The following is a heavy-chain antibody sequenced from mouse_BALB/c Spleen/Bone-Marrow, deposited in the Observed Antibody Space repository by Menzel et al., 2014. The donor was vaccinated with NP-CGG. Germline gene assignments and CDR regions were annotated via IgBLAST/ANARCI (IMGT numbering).Heavy chain of an antibody. V-gene: IGHV1-7*01. CDR3: ARGTVVAYYYAMDY. J-gene: IGHJ4*01. CDR1: GYTFTSYW. CDR2: INPSTGYT. D-gene: IGHD1-1*01. Sequence: QVQPPQSGAELAKPGASVKMSCKASGYTFTSYWMHWVKQKPGQGLGRIGYINPSTGYTEYNQKFKDKATLTADKSSSTAYMQLSSLTSEDSAVYYCARGTVVAYYYAMDYWGQGTSVTVSS.